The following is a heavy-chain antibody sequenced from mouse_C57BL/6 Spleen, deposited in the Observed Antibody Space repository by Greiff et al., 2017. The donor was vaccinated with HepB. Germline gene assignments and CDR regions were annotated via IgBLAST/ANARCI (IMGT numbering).Heavy chain of an antibody. CDR1: GYTFTSYW. D-gene: IGHD2-5*01. CDR2: IYPGNSDT. CDR3: TGAYYSNPFAY. V-gene: IGHV1-5*01. Sequence: EVKLVESGTVLARPGASVKMSCKTSGYTFTSYWMHWVQQRPGQGLEWIGAIYPGNSDTSYNQKFKGKAKLTAVTSASTAYMDLSSLTNEDSAVYYCTGAYYSNPFAYWGQGTLVTVSA. J-gene: IGHJ3*01.